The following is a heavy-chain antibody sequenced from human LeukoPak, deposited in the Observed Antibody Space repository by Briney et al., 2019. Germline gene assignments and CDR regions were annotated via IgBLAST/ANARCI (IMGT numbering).Heavy chain of an antibody. Sequence: ASVKVSCKASGYPFTSYYIHWVRQAPGQGLEWMGIINPNGGTTTYAQKFQGRVTMTWHTSTYTVYMELSSLRSEDTAVYFCARGGSSGYPLEYWGQGTLVTVSS. V-gene: IGHV1-46*01. D-gene: IGHD3-22*01. CDR1: GYPFTSYY. J-gene: IGHJ4*02. CDR2: INPNGGTT. CDR3: ARGGSSGYPLEY.